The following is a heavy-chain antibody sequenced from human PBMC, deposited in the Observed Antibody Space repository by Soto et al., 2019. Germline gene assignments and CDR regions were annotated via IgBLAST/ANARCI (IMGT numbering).Heavy chain of an antibody. Sequence: EVQLVESGGGLVQPGRSLRLSCAASGFTFDDYAMHWVRQAPGKGLEWVSGISWNSGSIGYADSVKGRFTISRDNAKNSLYLQMHSLRAEDTALYYCAKGQAKTYYYYYYYMDVWGKGTTVTVSS. CDR1: GFTFDDYA. V-gene: IGHV3-9*01. CDR2: ISWNSGSI. J-gene: IGHJ6*03. CDR3: AKGQAKTYYYYYYYMDV.